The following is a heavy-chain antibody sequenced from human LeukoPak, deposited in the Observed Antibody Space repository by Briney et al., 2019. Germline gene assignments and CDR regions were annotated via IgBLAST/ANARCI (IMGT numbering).Heavy chain of an antibody. CDR3: VHRTTVTSFDY. CDR1: GFSLTPSGVV. CDR2: IYGDDNK. V-gene: IGHV2-5*02. J-gene: IGHJ4*02. Sequence: SGPTQVNLTHTLTLPCTFSGFSLTPSGVVVGWVRQPPGKALEWVAFIYGDDNKRYRPSMKCRVTITKDTSKNQVDLTMTNVDPVDTATYYCVHRTTVTSFDYWGQGTLITVSS. D-gene: IGHD4-17*01.